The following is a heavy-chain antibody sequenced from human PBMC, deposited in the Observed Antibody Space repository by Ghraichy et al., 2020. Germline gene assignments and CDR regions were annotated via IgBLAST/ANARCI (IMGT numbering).Heavy chain of an antibody. D-gene: IGHD4-17*01. V-gene: IGHV4-39*01. CDR2: IYYSGST. CDR3: ARHTRYGDHAFDY. CDR1: GGSISSSSYY. Sequence: SETLSLTCTVSGGSISSSSYYWGWIRQPPGKGLEWIGSIYYSGSTYYNPSLKSRVTISVDTSKNQFSLKLSSVTAADTAVYYCARHTRYGDHAFDYWGQGTLVTVSS. J-gene: IGHJ4*02.